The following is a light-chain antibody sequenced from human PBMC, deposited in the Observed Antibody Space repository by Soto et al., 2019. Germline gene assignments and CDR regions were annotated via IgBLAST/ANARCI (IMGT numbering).Light chain of an antibody. Sequence: VMTQTPLYSPVALGQPASIACRSSHTLEKSDGNNYLSWLHQRPGQPLRLLIYQVSKRVSGVPERFSGSGAGTLFALNISRVEAEDVGVFYCMQAAQFRSLGQGTRLEMK. V-gene: IGKV2-24*01. J-gene: IGKJ5*01. CDR3: MQAAQFRS. CDR1: HTLEKSDGNNY. CDR2: QVS.